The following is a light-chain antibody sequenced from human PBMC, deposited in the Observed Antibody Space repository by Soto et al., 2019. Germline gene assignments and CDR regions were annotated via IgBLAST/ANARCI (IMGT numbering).Light chain of an antibody. Sequence: QSALTQPPSASGSPGQSVTISCTGTSSDVGGYNYVSWYQQHPGKAPKLMIYEVTKRPSGVPDRFSGSKSGNTASLTVSGLQDEDEADYYCSSYAGNNNVLFGGGTKLTVL. CDR2: EVT. CDR1: SSDVGGYNY. J-gene: IGLJ2*01. CDR3: SSYAGNNNVL. V-gene: IGLV2-8*01.